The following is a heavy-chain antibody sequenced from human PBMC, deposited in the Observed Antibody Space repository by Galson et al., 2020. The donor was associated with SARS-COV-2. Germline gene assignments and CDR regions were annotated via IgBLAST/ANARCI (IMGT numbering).Heavy chain of an antibody. J-gene: IGHJ4*02. CDR2: VFYSGTT. V-gene: IGHV4-59*01. Sequence: ETSETLSLTCTVSGGSISRYYWNWIRQSPGKGLEWIGYVFYSGTTNYNPSLKSRVTISVDTSKNQFSLKLSSVTAADTAVYYCAGSDSGGRLLLVDYWGQGTLVTVSS. CDR1: GGSISRYY. D-gene: IGHD1-26*01. CDR3: AGSDSGGRLLLVDY.